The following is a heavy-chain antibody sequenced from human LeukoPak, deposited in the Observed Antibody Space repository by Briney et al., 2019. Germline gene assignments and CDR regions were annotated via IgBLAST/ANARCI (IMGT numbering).Heavy chain of an antibody. Sequence: ASVKVSCKASGGTFSSYAISWVRLAPGQGLEWMGGIIPIFGTANYAQKFQGRVTITTDESTSTAYMELSSLRSEDTAVYYCASGRYSSSSGPNFDYWGQGTLVTVSS. CDR1: GGTFSSYA. J-gene: IGHJ4*02. CDR3: ASGRYSSSSGPNFDY. CDR2: IIPIFGTA. V-gene: IGHV1-69*05. D-gene: IGHD6-6*01.